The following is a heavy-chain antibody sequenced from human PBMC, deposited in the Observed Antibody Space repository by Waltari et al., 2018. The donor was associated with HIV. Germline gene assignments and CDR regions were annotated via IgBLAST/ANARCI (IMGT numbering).Heavy chain of an antibody. J-gene: IGHJ4*02. Sequence: QVQLVESGGGVVQPGRALRLSCAASGLTFRSYGLHWVRQAPGKGLEWVAVISYDGRNKYYADSVKGRFTISRDNSKNTLYLQMNSLRAEDTAVYYCAKEGLNYGSGSYYNYHYDYWGQGTLVTVSS. CDR1: GLTFRSYG. CDR3: AKEGLNYGSGSYYNYHYDY. CDR2: ISYDGRNK. V-gene: IGHV3-30*18. D-gene: IGHD3-10*01.